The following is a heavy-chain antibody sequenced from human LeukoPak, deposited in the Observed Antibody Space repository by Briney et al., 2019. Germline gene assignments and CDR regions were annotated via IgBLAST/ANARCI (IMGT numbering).Heavy chain of an antibody. D-gene: IGHD1-26*01. Sequence: PGGSLRLSCAASGFTFDDYAMTWVRQVPGKGLEWVSGINWNGGSTGYADSVKGRFTISRDNAKNSLYLQMNSLTAEDTAVYYCARDRMGAILYFDYWGQGTLVTVSS. CDR2: INWNGGST. J-gene: IGHJ4*02. CDR3: ARDRMGAILYFDY. CDR1: GFTFDDYA. V-gene: IGHV3-20*04.